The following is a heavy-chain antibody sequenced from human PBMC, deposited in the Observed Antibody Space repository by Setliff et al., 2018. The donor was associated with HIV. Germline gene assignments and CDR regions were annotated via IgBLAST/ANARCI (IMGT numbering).Heavy chain of an antibody. D-gene: IGHD4-17*01. CDR2: IYSTGST. J-gene: IGHJ4*02. CDR3: AKGAGFYGDYTFDY. Sequence: SETLSLTCTVSGASITSHYWSWIRQSPGRELEWVGYIYSTGSTNYNPSLQSRVSISTDASKNKFSLKVTSVTSADTAVYYCAKGAGFYGDYTFDYWGQGNLVTVSS. V-gene: IGHV4-59*11. CDR1: GASITSHY.